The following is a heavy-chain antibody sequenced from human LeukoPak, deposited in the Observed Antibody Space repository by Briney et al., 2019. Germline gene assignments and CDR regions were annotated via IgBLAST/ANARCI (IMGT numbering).Heavy chain of an antibody. Sequence: ASVKVSCKASGYTFTGYYMHWVRQAPGQGLEWMGWINPNSGGTNYAQKFQGRVTMTRDTSISTAYMELSRLRSDDTAVYYCASIAAAGSEEIGYWGQGTLVTVSS. CDR1: GYTFTGYY. D-gene: IGHD6-13*01. CDR2: INPNSGGT. J-gene: IGHJ4*02. V-gene: IGHV1-2*02. CDR3: ASIAAAGSEEIGY.